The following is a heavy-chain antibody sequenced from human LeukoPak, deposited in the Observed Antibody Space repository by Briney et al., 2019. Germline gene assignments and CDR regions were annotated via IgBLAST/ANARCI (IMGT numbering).Heavy chain of an antibody. CDR1: GFTFTSYS. CDR2: TSDRGDYT. D-gene: IGHD3-10*01. V-gene: IGHV3-23*01. CDR3: AKDRGVPRYDNWFDP. J-gene: IGHJ5*02. Sequence: PGGSLRLSCAASGFTFTSYSMSWVRQAPGKVLEWVSGTSDRGDYTYYADSVKGRFTISRDNSKNTLYLQMNSLRAEDTAVYYCAKDRGVPRYDNWFDPWAREPWSPSPQ.